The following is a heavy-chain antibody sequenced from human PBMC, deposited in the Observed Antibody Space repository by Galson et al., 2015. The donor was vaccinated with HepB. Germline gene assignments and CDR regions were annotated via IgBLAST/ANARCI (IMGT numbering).Heavy chain of an antibody. CDR1: GFTFDDYA. J-gene: IGHJ6*03. CDR3: AKGRADSSGYYYYYYYMDV. Sequence: SLRLSCAASGFTFDDYAMHWVRQAPGKGLEWVSGISWNSGSIGYADSVKGRFTISRDNAKNSLYLQMNSLRAEDTALYYCAKGRADSSGYYYYYYYMDVWGKGTTVTVSS. D-gene: IGHD3-22*01. CDR2: ISWNSGSI. V-gene: IGHV3-9*01.